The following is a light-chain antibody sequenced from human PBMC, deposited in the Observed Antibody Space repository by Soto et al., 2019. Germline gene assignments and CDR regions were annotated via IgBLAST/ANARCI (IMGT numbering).Light chain of an antibody. Sequence: QSVLTQPPSVSGAPGQRVTISCTGSSSNIGTGYDVHWYQQLPGTAPKLLIYGNSNRPSGVPDRFSGSKSGTSASLAITGLQAEDEDDYYCQSYDSSLSGSRVFGGGTKVTVL. CDR2: GNS. CDR1: SSNIGTGYD. J-gene: IGLJ2*01. V-gene: IGLV1-40*01. CDR3: QSYDSSLSGSRV.